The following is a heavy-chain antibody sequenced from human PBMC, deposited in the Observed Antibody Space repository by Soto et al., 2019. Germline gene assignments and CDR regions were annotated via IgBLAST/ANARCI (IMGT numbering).Heavy chain of an antibody. CDR1: GFTFSSYA. V-gene: IGHV3-64*01. CDR2: ISSNGGST. D-gene: IGHD1-26*01. CDR3: ARDGGSYYLDY. J-gene: IGHJ4*02. Sequence: EVQLVESGGGLVQPGGSLRLSCAASGFTFSSYAMHWVRQAPGKGLEYVSAISSNGGSTYYANSVKGRFTISRVNSKNTLYLQMSSLRAEDMAVYYCARDGGSYYLDYWGQGTLVTVSS.